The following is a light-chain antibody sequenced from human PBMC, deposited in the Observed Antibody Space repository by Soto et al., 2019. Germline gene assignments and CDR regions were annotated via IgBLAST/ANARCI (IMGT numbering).Light chain of an antibody. CDR3: ATWDRSLSDDVV. Sequence: QLVLTQPPSVSAAPGQKATISCSGSTSNIGDNFVSWYQQFPGTAPKLLIFDNYKRPSGTPDRFSGSKSGTSATLAITGLQPGDEAHYYCATWDRSLSDDVVFGGGTKLTVL. CDR1: TSNIGDNF. CDR2: DNY. J-gene: IGLJ2*01. V-gene: IGLV1-51*01.